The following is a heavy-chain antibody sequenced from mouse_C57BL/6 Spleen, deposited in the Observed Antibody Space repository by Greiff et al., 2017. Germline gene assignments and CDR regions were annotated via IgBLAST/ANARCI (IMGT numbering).Heavy chain of an antibody. CDR1: GYSITSGYY. CDR2: ISYDGSN. Sequence: EVHLVESGPGLVKPSQSLSLTCSVTGYSITSGYYWNWIRQFPGNKLEWMGYISYDGSNNYNPSLKNRISITRDTSKNQFFLKLNSVTTEDTATYYCARHYSNYEGAWFAYWGQGTLVTVSA. CDR3: ARHYSNYEGAWFAY. V-gene: IGHV3-6*01. J-gene: IGHJ3*01. D-gene: IGHD2-5*01.